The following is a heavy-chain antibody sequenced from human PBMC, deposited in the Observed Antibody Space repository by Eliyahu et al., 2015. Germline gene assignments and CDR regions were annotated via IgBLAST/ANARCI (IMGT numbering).Heavy chain of an antibody. CDR1: GXTFSRYG. J-gene: IGHJ6*02. CDR3: AKDQAYAMDV. V-gene: IGHV3-30*02. Sequence: QVQLVESGGGVVHPGGSLRLSCAASGXTFSRYGIHCVXQAPGKGLEWVAYIRSDGSNKYYADSVKGRFTISRDNSKNTLYLQMNSLRGEDTAVYYCAKDQAYAMDVWGQGTTVTVSS. CDR2: IRSDGSNK.